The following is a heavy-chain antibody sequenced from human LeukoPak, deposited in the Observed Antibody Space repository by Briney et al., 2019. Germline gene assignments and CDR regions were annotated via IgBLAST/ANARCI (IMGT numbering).Heavy chain of an antibody. D-gene: IGHD6-13*01. CDR1: GFTFSSCA. CDR2: ISGSGGST. V-gene: IGHV3-23*01. Sequence: GGSLRLSCAASGFTFSSCAMSWVRQAPGKGLEWVSAISGSGGSTYYADSVKGRFTISRDNAKNSLYLQMNSLRAEDTAVYYCARDSTAGTSEYFQHWGQGTLVTVSS. J-gene: IGHJ1*01. CDR3: ARDSTAGTSEYFQH.